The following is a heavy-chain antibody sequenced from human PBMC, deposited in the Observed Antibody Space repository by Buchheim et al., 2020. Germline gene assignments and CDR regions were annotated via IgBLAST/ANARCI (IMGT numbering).Heavy chain of an antibody. V-gene: IGHV2-5*02. CDR1: GFSLSTSGVG. CDR3: AHSTMIVLGSGSYFDY. D-gene: IGHD3-22*01. Sequence: QITLKESGPTLVKPTQTLTLTCTFSGFSLSTSGVGVGWIRQPPGKALKWLALIYWDEVNRYSPSLKSRLTLTKETPKNQVVLTMTNMDPVDTATYYCAHSTMIVLGSGSYFDYWGQGTL. CDR2: IYWDEVN. J-gene: IGHJ4*02.